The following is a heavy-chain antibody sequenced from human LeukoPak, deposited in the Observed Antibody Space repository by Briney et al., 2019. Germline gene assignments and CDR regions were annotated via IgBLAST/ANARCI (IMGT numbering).Heavy chain of an antibody. D-gene: IGHD3-22*01. CDR3: ARQVTTGGSPSFDL. Sequence: PGGSLRLSCTASGFTFSSYSMNWVRQAPGKGLEWVSSISSSSTYISYADSVKGRFTISRDNSKNTLYLQMSSLRLEDTAVYYCARQVTTGGSPSFDLWGQGTLVTVSS. V-gene: IGHV3-21*01. CDR1: GFTFSSYS. J-gene: IGHJ4*02. CDR2: ISSSSTYI.